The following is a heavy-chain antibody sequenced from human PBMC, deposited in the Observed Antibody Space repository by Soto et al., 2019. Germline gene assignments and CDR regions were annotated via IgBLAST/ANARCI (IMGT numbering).Heavy chain of an antibody. J-gene: IGHJ3*02. CDR3: TIGSWSGEVFDI. CDR2: IIPMLGVR. Sequence: QVQLVQSGAEVKKPGSSVKVSCKDSGGTFSTYSMFWVRQAPGQGLEWMGRIIPMLGVRNYAQRFQDRVTIIADKSTATVHIELSRLRSEDTALYYCTIGSWSGEVFDIWGQGTMVTVSS. V-gene: IGHV1-69*02. CDR1: GGTFSTYS. D-gene: IGHD2-21*01.